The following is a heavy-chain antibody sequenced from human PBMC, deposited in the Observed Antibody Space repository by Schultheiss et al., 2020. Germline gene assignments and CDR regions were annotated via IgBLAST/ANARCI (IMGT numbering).Heavy chain of an antibody. Sequence: SQTLSLTCSVSGGSIRSYYWSWIRQAPGKGLEWIGYISDSGSTSYNPSLKSRVTISVDTSKNQFSLKLTTVTAADTAVYYCAREEGSEWLRLNFDYWGQGTLVTVSS. CDR2: ISDSGST. CDR1: GGSIRSYY. D-gene: IGHD5-12*01. V-gene: IGHV4-59*01. J-gene: IGHJ4*02. CDR3: AREEGSEWLRLNFDY.